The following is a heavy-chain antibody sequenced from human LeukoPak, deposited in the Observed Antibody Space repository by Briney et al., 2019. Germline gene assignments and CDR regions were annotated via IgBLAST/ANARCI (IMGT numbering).Heavy chain of an antibody. J-gene: IGHJ4*02. CDR2: INPNSGGT. CDR3: ARALGLVRGAPGY. CDR1: GYTFTGYY. V-gene: IGHV1-2*02. D-gene: IGHD3-10*01. Sequence: ASVKVSCKASGYTFTGYYMHWVRQAPGQGLEWMGWINPNSGGTNYAQKFQGRVTMTRDTSISTAYMELSRLRSDDTAVCYCARALGLVRGAPGYWGQGTLATVSS.